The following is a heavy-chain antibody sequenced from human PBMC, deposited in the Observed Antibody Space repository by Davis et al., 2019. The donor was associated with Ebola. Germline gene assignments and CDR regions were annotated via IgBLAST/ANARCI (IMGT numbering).Heavy chain of an antibody. CDR2: IYHSGIT. Sequence: ESLKISCTASGFTFGDYAMSWFRQAPGKRLEWIGEIYHSGITSYNPSLESRVIMSIDKSKNLFSLNLNSVTAADTALYYCARGSSNGSKYYYYYYMDVWGKGTTVTVSS. D-gene: IGHD5-18*01. J-gene: IGHJ6*03. V-gene: IGHV4-34*01. CDR1: GFTFGDYA. CDR3: ARGSSNGSKYYYYYYMDV.